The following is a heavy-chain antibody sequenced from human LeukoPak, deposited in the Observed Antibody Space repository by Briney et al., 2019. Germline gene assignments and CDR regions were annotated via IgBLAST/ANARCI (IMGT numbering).Heavy chain of an antibody. CDR3: AIGSPMTRRFFDY. J-gene: IGHJ4*02. Sequence: GGSLRLSCAASGFTVSSNYMSWVRQAPGKGLEWVSGIYSGGSSDYADSVEGRFIISRDNSKNTLYLQMNSLRAEDTAVYYCAIGSPMTRRFFDYWGQGTLVTVSS. CDR2: IYSGGSS. D-gene: IGHD3-22*01. CDR1: GFTVSSNY. V-gene: IGHV3-66*01.